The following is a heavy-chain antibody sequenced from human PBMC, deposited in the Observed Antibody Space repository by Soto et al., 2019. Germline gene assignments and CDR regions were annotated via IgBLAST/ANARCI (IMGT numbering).Heavy chain of an antibody. J-gene: IGHJ4*02. D-gene: IGHD2-21*02. V-gene: IGHV3-30*18. CDR2: ISYDGSNK. Sequence: QVQLVESGGGVVQPGRSLRLSCAASGFTFSSYGMHWVRQAPGKGLEWVAVISYDGSNKYYADSVKGRFTISRDNSENTLYLQMNSLRAEDTAVYYCAKDSRIVVVTATYDSWGQGTLVTVSS. CDR1: GFTFSSYG. CDR3: AKDSRIVVVTATYDS.